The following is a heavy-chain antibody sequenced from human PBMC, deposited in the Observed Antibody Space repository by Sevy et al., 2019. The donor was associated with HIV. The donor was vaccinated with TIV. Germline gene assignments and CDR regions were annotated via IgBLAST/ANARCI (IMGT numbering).Heavy chain of an antibody. CDR3: ARKDDSVGSFDI. J-gene: IGHJ3*02. Sequence: SQTLSLTCAISGDSVSSNSAVRNWIRQSPSRGLEWLGRTYYRSKWYNDYTVSVKSRITINPDTSKNQFSLQLNSVTPEDTAMYYCARKDDSVGSFDIWGQWTMVTVSS. CDR2: TYYRSKWYN. CDR1: GDSVSSNSAV. D-gene: IGHD3-16*01. V-gene: IGHV6-1*01.